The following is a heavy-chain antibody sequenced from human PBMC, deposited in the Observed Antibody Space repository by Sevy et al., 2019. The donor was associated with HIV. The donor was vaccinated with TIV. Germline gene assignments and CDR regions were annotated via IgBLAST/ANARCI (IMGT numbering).Heavy chain of an antibody. J-gene: IGHJ3*01. CDR3: ANAVANPLFDSFDL. CDR2: ISYDESHK. V-gene: IGHV3-30*04. CDR1: GFSFSTYA. D-gene: IGHD3-22*01. Sequence: GGSLRLSCAASGFSFSTYAMHWVRQAPGTGLEWVAVISYDESHKYYTDSVKGRFTISRDNSKNTLFLQMNSLGPEDTALYYCANAVANPLFDSFDLWGQGTVVTVSS.